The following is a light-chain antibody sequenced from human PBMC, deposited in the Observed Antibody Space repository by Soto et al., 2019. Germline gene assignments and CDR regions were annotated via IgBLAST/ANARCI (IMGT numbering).Light chain of an antibody. V-gene: IGKV3-15*01. CDR2: GAS. J-gene: IGKJ1*01. Sequence: EVVMSQSPAALSVSPGERATLSCRASQSVSSNLAWYQQKPGQAPRLLIYGASTRATGIPARFSGSGSGTDFTLTITTLEPEDFAVYYCHQYAYSPQTFGQGSKVDI. CDR3: HQYAYSPQT. CDR1: QSVSSN.